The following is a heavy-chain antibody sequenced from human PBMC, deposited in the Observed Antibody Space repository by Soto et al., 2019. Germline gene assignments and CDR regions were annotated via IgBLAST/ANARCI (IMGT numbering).Heavy chain of an antibody. Sequence: SETLSLTCAVSGYSISSGYYWGWVRQPPGKGLEWIGSIYHSGSTYYNPSLKSRVTISVDTSKNQFSLKLSSVTAADTAVYYCARVERLQGGSYGMDVWGQGTTVTVSS. CDR1: GYSISSGYY. CDR3: ARVERLQGGSYGMDV. CDR2: IYHSGST. V-gene: IGHV4-38-2*01. D-gene: IGHD1-1*01. J-gene: IGHJ6*02.